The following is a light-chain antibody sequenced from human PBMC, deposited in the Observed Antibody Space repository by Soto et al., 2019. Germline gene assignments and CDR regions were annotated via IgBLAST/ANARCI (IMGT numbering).Light chain of an antibody. Sequence: QSALTQPASVSGSPGQSITISCTGTSSDVGSYNLVSWYQQHPGKAPKLMIYEGSKRPSGVSNRFPGSKSGNTASLTISGIQAEDEADYYCCSYAGSSTYVFGTWTKVTVL. J-gene: IGLJ1*01. CDR3: CSYAGSSTYV. CDR2: EGS. CDR1: SSDVGSYNL. V-gene: IGLV2-23*01.